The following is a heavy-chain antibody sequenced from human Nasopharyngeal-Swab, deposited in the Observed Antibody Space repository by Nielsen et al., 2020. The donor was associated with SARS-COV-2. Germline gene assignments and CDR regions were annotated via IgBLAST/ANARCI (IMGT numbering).Heavy chain of an antibody. D-gene: IGHD3-10*01. V-gene: IGHV3-23*01. CDR1: GFTFNIYA. CDR2: VSASGGST. J-gene: IGHJ3*01. Sequence: GESLKISCAASGFTFNIYAMGWVRRAPGRGLQWVTGVSASGGSTYYTDSVKGRFSISRDNSKNTLFLQMHSLRVEDTAVYYCAKDGVVRGDALDLWGQGTIVTVSS. CDR3: AKDGVVRGDALDL.